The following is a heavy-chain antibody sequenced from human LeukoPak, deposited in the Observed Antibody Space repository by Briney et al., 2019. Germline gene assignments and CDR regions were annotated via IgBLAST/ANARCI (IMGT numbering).Heavy chain of an antibody. CDR2: ISYDGSNK. D-gene: IGHD2-2*03. J-gene: IGHJ4*02. CDR3: AKDLDIVGVPAAISLDY. V-gene: IGHV3-30*18. Sequence: GGSLRLSCAASGFTFSSYGMHWVRQAPGKGLEWVAVISYDGSNKYYADSVKGRFTISRDNSKNTLYLQMNSLRAEDTAVYYCAKDLDIVGVPAAISLDYWGQGTLVTVSS. CDR1: GFTFSSYG.